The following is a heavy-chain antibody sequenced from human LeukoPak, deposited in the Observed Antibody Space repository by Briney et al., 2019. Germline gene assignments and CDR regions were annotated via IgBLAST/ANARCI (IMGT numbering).Heavy chain of an antibody. V-gene: IGHV1-2*04. CDR1: GYTFTDYY. CDR3: ARGTRLRFLEWSDAFDI. J-gene: IGHJ3*02. D-gene: IGHD3-3*01. Sequence: GASVKVSCKASGYTFTDYYMHWVRQAPGQGLEWMGWINPNSGGTNYAQKFQGWVTMTRDTSISTAYMELSRLRSDDTAVYYCARGTRLRFLEWSDAFDIWGQGTMVTVSS. CDR2: INPNSGGT.